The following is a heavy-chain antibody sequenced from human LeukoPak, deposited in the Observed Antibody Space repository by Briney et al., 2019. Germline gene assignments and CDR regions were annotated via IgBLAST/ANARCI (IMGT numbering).Heavy chain of an antibody. Sequence: ASVKVSCKASGYIFTSYYMHWVRQAPGQGLEWMGIMNPSDGSTSYAQKFQGRVTMTRDTSTSTVYMELSSLRSEDTAVYYCARYCSGGSCTRGGVGMDVWGQGTTVTVSS. CDR3: ARYCSGGSCTRGGVGMDV. J-gene: IGHJ6*02. CDR1: GYIFTSYY. D-gene: IGHD2-15*01. CDR2: MNPSDGST. V-gene: IGHV1-46*03.